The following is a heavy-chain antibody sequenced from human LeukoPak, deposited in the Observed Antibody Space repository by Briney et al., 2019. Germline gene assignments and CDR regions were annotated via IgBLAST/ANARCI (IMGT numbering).Heavy chain of an antibody. J-gene: IGHJ4*02. CDR3: ARGPLVYGSGSYFPYYFDY. D-gene: IGHD3-10*01. CDR1: GGSFSGYY. Sequence: SETLSLTCAVYGGSFSGYYWSWIRQPPGKGLERIGEINHSGSTNYNPSLKSRVTISVDTSKNQFSLKLSSVTAADTAVYYCARGPLVYGSGSYFPYYFDYWGQGTLVTVSS. V-gene: IGHV4-34*01. CDR2: INHSGST.